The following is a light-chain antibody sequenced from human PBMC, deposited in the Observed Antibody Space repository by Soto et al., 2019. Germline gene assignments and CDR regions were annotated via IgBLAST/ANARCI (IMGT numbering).Light chain of an antibody. Sequence: QSVLSQPASGSGSPGQSITISCTGTSSDVGGYNYVSWYQQHPGKARKLMIYEVSNRPSGVSNRFSGSNSGNTASLTLSGLQAEDEADYYCSSYTSSSPYVFGTGTKVTVL. CDR3: SSYTSSSPYV. V-gene: IGLV2-14*01. CDR1: SSDVGGYNY. CDR2: EVS. J-gene: IGLJ1*01.